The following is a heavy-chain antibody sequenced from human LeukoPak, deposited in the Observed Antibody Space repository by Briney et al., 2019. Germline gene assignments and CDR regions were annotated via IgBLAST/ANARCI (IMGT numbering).Heavy chain of an antibody. CDR1: GFTFSTYW. Sequence: GGSLRLSCAASGFTFSTYWMHWVRQAPGKGLEWVSVIYSGGSTYYADSVKGRFTISRDNSKNTLYLQMNSLRAEDTAVYYCAYDSSGYYYHYWGQGTLVTVSS. CDR3: AYDSSGYYYHY. J-gene: IGHJ4*02. D-gene: IGHD3-22*01. CDR2: IYSGGST. V-gene: IGHV3-53*01.